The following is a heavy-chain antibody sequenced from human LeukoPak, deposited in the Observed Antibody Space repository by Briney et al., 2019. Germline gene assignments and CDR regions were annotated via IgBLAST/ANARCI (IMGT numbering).Heavy chain of an antibody. Sequence: SETLSLTCAVYGGSFSGYYWSWIRQPPGKGLEWIGEINHSGSTNYNPSLKSRVTISVDTSKNQLSLKLSSVTAADTAVYYCARRGTNWGRFDYWGQGTLVTVSS. J-gene: IGHJ4*02. V-gene: IGHV4-34*01. D-gene: IGHD7-27*01. CDR1: GGSFSGYY. CDR2: INHSGST. CDR3: ARRGTNWGRFDY.